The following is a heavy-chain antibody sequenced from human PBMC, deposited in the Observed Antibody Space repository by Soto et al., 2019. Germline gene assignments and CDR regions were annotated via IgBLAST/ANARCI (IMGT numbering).Heavy chain of an antibody. CDR1: GGTFSSYA. CDR3: ARDPVSYWYFDL. V-gene: IGHV1-69*13. CDR2: IIPIFGTA. J-gene: IGHJ2*01. D-gene: IGHD4-4*01. Sequence: ASVKVSCKASGGTFSSYAISWLRQAPGQGLEWMGGIIPIFGTANYAQKFQGRVTITADESTSTAYMELSSLRSEDTAVYYCARDPVSYWYFDLWGRGTLVTVSS.